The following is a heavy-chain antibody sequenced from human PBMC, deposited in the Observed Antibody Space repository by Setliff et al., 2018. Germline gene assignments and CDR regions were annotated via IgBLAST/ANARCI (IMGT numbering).Heavy chain of an antibody. CDR2: IHGTEGT. V-gene: IGHV4-4*08. Sequence: SETLSLTCTVSGGSISSYYWTWIRQPAGKALEWIGHIHGTEGTHYNPSLESRVTISVDMSKNQFSLKLNSVTAADTAVYYCARGPRYDYESSGYHYMKRFDYWGQGTLVTVSS. J-gene: IGHJ4*02. CDR1: GGSISSYY. CDR3: ARGPRYDYESSGYHYMKRFDY. D-gene: IGHD3-22*01.